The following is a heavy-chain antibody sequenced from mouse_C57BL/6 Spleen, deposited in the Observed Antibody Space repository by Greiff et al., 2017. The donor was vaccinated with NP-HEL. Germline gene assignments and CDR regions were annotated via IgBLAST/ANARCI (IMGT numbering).Heavy chain of an antibody. V-gene: IGHV1-82*01. CDR2: IYPGDGDT. J-gene: IGHJ4*01. CDR3: AKLGRGTMDY. CDR1: GYAFSSSW. Sequence: VKLQESGPELVKPGASVKISCKASGYAFSSSWMNWVKQRPGKGLEWIGRIYPGDGDTNYNGKFKGKATLTADKSSSTAYMQLSSLTSEDSAVYFCAKLGRGTMDYWGQGTSVTVSS. D-gene: IGHD4-1*01.